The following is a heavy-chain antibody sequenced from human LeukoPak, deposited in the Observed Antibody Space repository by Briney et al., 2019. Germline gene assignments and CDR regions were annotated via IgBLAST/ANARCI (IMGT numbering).Heavy chain of an antibody. Sequence: GGSLRLSCAASGFTFSTYWVHWVRQAPGKGLMWVSRINSDGSYTYYADSVKGRFTISRDNAKNTVYLQMNSLRAEDTAVFYCARGPGSRGGYYVGDCWGQGTLVTVSA. D-gene: IGHD1-26*01. CDR3: ARGPGSRGGYYVGDC. CDR2: INSDGSYT. V-gene: IGHV3-74*01. CDR1: GFTFSTYW. J-gene: IGHJ4*02.